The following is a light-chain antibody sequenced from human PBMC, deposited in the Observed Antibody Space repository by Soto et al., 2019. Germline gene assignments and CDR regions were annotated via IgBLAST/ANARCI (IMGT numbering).Light chain of an antibody. Sequence: DVVMTQSPDSLAVSLGERATINCKSSQSVLYSSINKNYLAWYQHKPGQPPKLLIYGASTRESGVPDRFSGSGSGTDFTPTISSLQAGDVAVYYCQQYYTTLPTFGGGTKVDIK. V-gene: IGKV4-1*01. CDR2: GAS. CDR1: QSVLYSSINKNY. J-gene: IGKJ4*01. CDR3: QQYYTTLPT.